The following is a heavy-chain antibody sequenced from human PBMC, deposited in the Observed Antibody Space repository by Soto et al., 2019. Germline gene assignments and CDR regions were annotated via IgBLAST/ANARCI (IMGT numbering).Heavy chain of an antibody. CDR2: IYSGSAT. Sequence: EVRLVETGGGWIQPGGSLRLSCAASGFTVSDTYMNWVRQAPGKGLEWVSVIYSGSATYYADPVKGRFTISRDNSKNTVFLQMSSLRVDDTAVYYCARGKSGWLTFDYWGQGILVTVSS. J-gene: IGHJ4*02. V-gene: IGHV3-53*02. CDR1: GFTVSDTY. D-gene: IGHD6-19*01. CDR3: ARGKSGWLTFDY.